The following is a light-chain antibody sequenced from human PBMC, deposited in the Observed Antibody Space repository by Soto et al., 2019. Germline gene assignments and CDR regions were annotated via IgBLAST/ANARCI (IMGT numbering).Light chain of an antibody. CDR1: QSVSNY. Sequence: EIVLTQSPDTLSLSPGERATLSCRASQSVSNYLAWYQQKPGQAPRLLIYDASNRATGIPDRFSGSGSGTDFTLIISRLEPEDFAVYYCQPRSQWLTFGGGTKVQIK. CDR2: DAS. CDR3: QPRSQWLT. V-gene: IGKV3-11*01. J-gene: IGKJ4*01.